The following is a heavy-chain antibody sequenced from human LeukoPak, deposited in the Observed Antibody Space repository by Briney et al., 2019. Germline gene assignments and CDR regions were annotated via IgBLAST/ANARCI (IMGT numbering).Heavy chain of an antibody. CDR2: ISSSSSYI. D-gene: IGHD3-10*01. V-gene: IGHV3-21*01. J-gene: IGHJ4*02. CDR3: ARDPIRGLGNFDY. Sequence: GGSLRLSGAASGFTFSSYSMNWVRQAPGKGLEWVSSISSSSSYIYYADSVKGRFTISRDNAKNSLYLQMNSLRAEDTAVYYCARDPIRGLGNFDYWGQGTLVTVSS. CDR1: GFTFSSYS.